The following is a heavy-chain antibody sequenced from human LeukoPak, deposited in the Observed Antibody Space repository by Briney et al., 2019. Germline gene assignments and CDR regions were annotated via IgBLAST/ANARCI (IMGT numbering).Heavy chain of an antibody. Sequence: GRSLRLSCAASGFTFSNYAMSWVRQAPGKGLEWVSTISGGGGNTYYADSVKGRFTISRDNSKNTLFLQMNSLRAEDTAVYYCATVPNYYDSSGYYFQHWGQGTLVTVSS. CDR2: ISGGGGNT. D-gene: IGHD3-22*01. V-gene: IGHV3-23*01. CDR3: ATVPNYYDSSGYYFQH. CDR1: GFTFSNYA. J-gene: IGHJ1*01.